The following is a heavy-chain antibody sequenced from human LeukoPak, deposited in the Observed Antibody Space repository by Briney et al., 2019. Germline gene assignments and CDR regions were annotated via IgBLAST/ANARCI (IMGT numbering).Heavy chain of an antibody. CDR2: IGDSGSA. Sequence: SETLSLTCTVSGGAISSYDWSWIRRPAGQGLEWLGYIGDSGSADYNPSLRTRVTISVYTSKNPFSLTLSSVTASYTAVYYCARGRRDYSDSSGYFLGFDYWGQGTLVTVSS. D-gene: IGHD3-22*01. CDR3: ARGRRDYSDSSGYFLGFDY. CDR1: GGAISSYD. V-gene: IGHV4-59*01. J-gene: IGHJ4*02.